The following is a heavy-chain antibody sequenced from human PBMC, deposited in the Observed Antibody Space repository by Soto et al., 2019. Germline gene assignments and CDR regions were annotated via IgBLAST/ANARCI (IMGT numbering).Heavy chain of an antibody. CDR1: GFMFDDHA. Sequence: PGGSLRLSCTASGFMFDDHAMHWVRQAPGKGLEWVSTIIWNSGVTAYAASVKGRFTISRDNAKNSLYLQMNSLTREDTALYYCAKDVLPPPGKIGLPYYFDYWGQGTLVTVSS. CDR2: IIWNSGVT. CDR3: AKDVLPPPGKIGLPYYFDY. J-gene: IGHJ4*02. V-gene: IGHV3-9*01. D-gene: IGHD3-22*01.